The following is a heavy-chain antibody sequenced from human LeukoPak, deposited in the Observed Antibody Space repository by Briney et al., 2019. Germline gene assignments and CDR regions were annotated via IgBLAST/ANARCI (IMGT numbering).Heavy chain of an antibody. J-gene: IGHJ4*02. V-gene: IGHV4-34*01. CDR1: GGSFSGYY. CDR3: ARRGRIRATPYYFDY. Sequence: PSETLSLTCAVYGGSFSGYYWSWIRQPPGKGLEWIGEINHSGSTNYNPSLKSRVTISVDTSKNQFSLKLSSVTAADTAVYYCARRGRIRATPYYFDYWGQGTLVTVSS. D-gene: IGHD1-14*01. CDR2: INHSGST.